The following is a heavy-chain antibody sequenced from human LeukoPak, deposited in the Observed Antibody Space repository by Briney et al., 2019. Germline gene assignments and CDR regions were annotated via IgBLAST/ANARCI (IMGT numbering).Heavy chain of an antibody. CDR2: IRIDGCDT. V-gene: IGHV3-74*01. CDR1: GFTVSTHW. CDR3: ARDRGEGTPLDP. Sequence: GGSLRLSCEASGFTVSTHWMHWVRQAAGKGRVWVSLIRIDGCDTDYADSVRGRFTTSRDNAKDVVYLQMDSLRVEDTAIYYCARDRGEGTPLDPWGQGTLVTVSS. J-gene: IGHJ5*02.